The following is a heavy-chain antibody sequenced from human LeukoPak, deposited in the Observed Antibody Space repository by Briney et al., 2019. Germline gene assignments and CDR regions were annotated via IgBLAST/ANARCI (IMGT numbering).Heavy chain of an antibody. CDR2: ISGSGGST. CDR1: GFTFSSYA. Sequence: GGSLRLSCAASGFTFSSYAMSWVRQAPGKGLEWVSAISGSGGSTYYADSVKGRFTISRDNSKTTLYLQMNSLRAEDTAVYYCAKQISYDSSGYYSHAFDIWGQGTMVTVSS. J-gene: IGHJ3*02. D-gene: IGHD3-22*01. V-gene: IGHV3-23*01. CDR3: AKQISYDSSGYYSHAFDI.